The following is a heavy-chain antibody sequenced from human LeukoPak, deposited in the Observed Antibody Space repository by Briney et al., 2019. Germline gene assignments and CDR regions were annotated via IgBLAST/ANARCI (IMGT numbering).Heavy chain of an antibody. CDR3: ARLIEDHNFWSGYHFDY. D-gene: IGHD3-3*01. CDR2: INPNSGGT. CDR1: GYTFTGYY. V-gene: IGHV1-2*06. J-gene: IGHJ4*02. Sequence: ASVKVSCKASGYTFTGYYMHWVRQAPGQGLEWMGRINPNSGGTNYAQKFQGRVTMTRDTSISTAYMEVSRLRSDDTAVYYCARLIEDHNFWSGYHFDYWGQGTLVTVSS.